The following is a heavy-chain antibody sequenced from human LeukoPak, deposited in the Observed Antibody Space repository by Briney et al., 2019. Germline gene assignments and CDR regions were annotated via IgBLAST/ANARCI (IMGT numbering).Heavy chain of an antibody. D-gene: IGHD1-26*01. CDR3: AKDLGGGTYNSY. J-gene: IGHJ4*02. Sequence: PGGSLRLSXAASGYDFSRHGIHWVRQAPGKRLEWVTFISHDSSNKYYADFVKGRFTISRDNSKNTLYLQMDSLRTEDTALYYCAKDLGGGTYNSYWGQGTLVTVSS. CDR2: ISHDSSNK. V-gene: IGHV3-33*05. CDR1: GYDFSRHG.